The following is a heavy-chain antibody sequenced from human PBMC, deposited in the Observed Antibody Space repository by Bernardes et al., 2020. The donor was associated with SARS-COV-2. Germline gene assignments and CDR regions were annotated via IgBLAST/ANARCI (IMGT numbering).Heavy chain of an antibody. CDR1: GGSISSSSYY. D-gene: IGHD3-3*01. J-gene: IGHJ5*02. CDR3: ARHARITMFGVVIIPSWFDP. V-gene: IGHV4-39*01. Sequence: SESLSLTCTVSGGSISSSSYYWGWLRQRPGKGLEWIGSIYYSGSTYYNPSLKSRVTISVDTSKNQFSLKLSSVTAADTAVYYCARHARITMFGVVIIPSWFDPWGQGTLVTVSS. CDR2: IYYSGST.